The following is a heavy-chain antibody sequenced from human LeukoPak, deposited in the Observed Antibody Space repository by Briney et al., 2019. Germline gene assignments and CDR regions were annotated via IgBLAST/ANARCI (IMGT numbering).Heavy chain of an antibody. CDR2: FHPSGTT. Sequence: PSQTLSLICSVSGSSVINDNSIWSWIRQHPEKGLEWIGHFHPSGTTYYNPSLRSRLTISIDTSNNHFSLEMTSMTAADTAVYYCTKGADDYKTGYWGQGTLVTVSS. D-gene: IGHD5-24*01. CDR1: GSSVINDNSI. V-gene: IGHV4-31*02. CDR3: TKGADDYKTGY. J-gene: IGHJ1*01.